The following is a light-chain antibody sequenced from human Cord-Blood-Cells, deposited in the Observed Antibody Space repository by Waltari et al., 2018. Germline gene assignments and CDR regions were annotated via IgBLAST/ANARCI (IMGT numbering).Light chain of an antibody. CDR1: SSDVGGYNY. CDR3: SSYTSSSTVV. J-gene: IGLJ2*01. Sequence: QSALTQPASVSGSPGQSLTISCTGTSSDVGGYNYVSWYQPHPGKAPKLMIYDVSKRPSGVSNRFSGSKSGNTASLTISGLQAEDEADYYCSSYTSSSTVVFGGGTKLTVL. CDR2: DVS. V-gene: IGLV2-14*01.